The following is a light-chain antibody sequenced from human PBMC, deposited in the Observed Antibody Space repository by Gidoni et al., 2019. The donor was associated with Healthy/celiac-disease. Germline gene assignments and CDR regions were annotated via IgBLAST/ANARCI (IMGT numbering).Light chain of an antibody. CDR2: EDN. Sequence: NFMLTQPHSVSESPGKTVTISCTRSSCSIASNYVQWYQQRPGSAPTNVIHEDNQRPSGVPDRISGFIDSSSNSASLTISGLKTEDEADYYCQSYDSSNHVVFGGGTKLTVL. CDR1: SCSIASNY. CDR3: QSYDSSNHVV. V-gene: IGLV6-57*04. J-gene: IGLJ2*01.